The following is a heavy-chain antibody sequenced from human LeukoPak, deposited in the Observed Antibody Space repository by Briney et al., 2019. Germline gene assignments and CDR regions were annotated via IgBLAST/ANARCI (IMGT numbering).Heavy chain of an antibody. D-gene: IGHD1-26*01. Sequence: ASVKVSCKASGYTFTGYYMHWVRQAPGQGLEWMGWINPNSGGTNYAQKFQGRVTMTRDTSISTAYMELSRLRSDDTAVYYCAREGRWELLRYYSMDVWGQGTTVTVSS. J-gene: IGHJ6*02. CDR3: AREGRWELLRYYSMDV. CDR1: GYTFTGYY. V-gene: IGHV1-2*02. CDR2: INPNSGGT.